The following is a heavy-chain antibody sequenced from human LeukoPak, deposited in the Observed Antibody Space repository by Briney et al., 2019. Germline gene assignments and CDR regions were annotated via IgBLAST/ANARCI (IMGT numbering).Heavy chain of an antibody. CDR1: GLTFRNYA. D-gene: IGHD2-15*01. CDR2: ICANDGNT. CDR3: AKGSGSSCYSPCDY. J-gene: IGHJ4*02. V-gene: IGHV3-23*01. Sequence: GGSLRLSCAASGLTFRNYAMSWVRQAPGKGLEWVSVICANDGNTYYADAVKGRFTISRDNSKDTLYLQLDSLRAEDTAVYYCAKGSGSSCYSPCDYWGQGILVTVSS.